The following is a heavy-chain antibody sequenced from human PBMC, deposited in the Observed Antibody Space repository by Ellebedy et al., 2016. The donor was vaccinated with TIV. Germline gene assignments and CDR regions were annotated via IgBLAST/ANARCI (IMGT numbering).Heavy chain of an antibody. CDR3: AKGRSGTYIHHAFDY. J-gene: IGHJ4*02. D-gene: IGHD1-14*01. CDR1: GFTFSSYA. Sequence: PGGSLRLSCAASGFTFSSYAMSWVRQAPGKGLECVSGLSDSTYSAASVKGHFTISRDNSKNTLYLQMNSLRAEDTAIYYCAKGRSGTYIHHAFDYWGQGTLVTVSS. V-gene: IGHV3-23*01. CDR2: LSDST.